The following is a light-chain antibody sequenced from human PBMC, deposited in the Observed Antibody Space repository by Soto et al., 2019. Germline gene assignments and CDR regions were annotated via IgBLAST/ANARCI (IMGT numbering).Light chain of an antibody. CDR2: GAS. J-gene: IGKJ1*01. CDR1: QSVSSSY. V-gene: IGKV3-20*01. Sequence: EIVLTQSPGTLSLSPGERATLSCRASQSVSSSYLAWYQQRPGQAPRLLIYGASSRATGIPDRFSGRGSGTDFPLTISRLAREDCTVYYWQQYGSSPLSWTVGEGTKVAIK. CDR3: QQYGSSPLSWT.